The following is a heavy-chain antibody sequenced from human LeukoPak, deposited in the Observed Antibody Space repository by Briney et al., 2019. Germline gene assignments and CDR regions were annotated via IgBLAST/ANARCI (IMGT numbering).Heavy chain of an antibody. J-gene: IGHJ5*02. D-gene: IGHD6-6*01. CDR3: ARDVGTSIAAFDP. CDR1: GGLISISTYY. V-gene: IGHV4-39*07. Sequence: SETLSLTCTVSGGLISISTYYWGWIRQPPGKGLEWIGSIYYSGTTHYNPSLKSRVTIAVDTSKNQFSLKLSSVTAADTAVYYCARDVGTSIAAFDPWGQGTLVTVSS. CDR2: IYYSGTT.